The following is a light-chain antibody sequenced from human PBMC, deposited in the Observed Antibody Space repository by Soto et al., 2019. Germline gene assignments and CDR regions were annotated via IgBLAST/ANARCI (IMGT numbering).Light chain of an antibody. CDR2: DVS. CDR3: CSYAGSYPYV. V-gene: IGLV2-11*01. CDR1: SSDVGDYNF. Sequence: QSALTQPRSVSGSPGQSVTISCTGTSSDVGDYNFVSWYQQHPGKAPKLVIYDVSKRPSGVPDRFSGSKSGNTASLTISGLQADDEADYYCCSYAGSYPYVFGTGTKLTVL. J-gene: IGLJ1*01.